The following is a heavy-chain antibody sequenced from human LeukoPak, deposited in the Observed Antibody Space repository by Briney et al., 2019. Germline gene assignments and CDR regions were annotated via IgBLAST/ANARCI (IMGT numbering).Heavy chain of an antibody. CDR3: ARESRTYDGSGYAYDY. CDR1: GGSISNYY. J-gene: IGHJ4*02. D-gene: IGHD3-22*01. Sequence: PSETLSLTCSVSGGSISNYYWGWIRQPAGKGLEWIARICTSGSTDYNPSLKSRVTVSVDTSTRQFSLRLSSVTAADTAMYYCARESRTYDGSGYAYDYWGQGTLVTVSS. V-gene: IGHV4-4*07. CDR2: ICTSGST.